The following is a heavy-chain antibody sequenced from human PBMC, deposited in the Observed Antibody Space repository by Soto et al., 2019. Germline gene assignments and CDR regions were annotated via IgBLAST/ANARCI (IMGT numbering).Heavy chain of an antibody. D-gene: IGHD4-4*01. CDR2: IYWNDEK. J-gene: IGHJ4*02. Sequence: QITLKESGPTLVKPTQTLTLTCTFSGFSLTTDGVGVDWIRQPPGKALEWLGLIYWNDEKRYRPSLQSRLTITKETSRNQVVLTMTNMDPVDTATYYCAHRTTVTTGINWGQGTLVTVSS. CDR3: AHRTTVTTGIN. CDR1: GFSLTTDGVG. V-gene: IGHV2-5*01.